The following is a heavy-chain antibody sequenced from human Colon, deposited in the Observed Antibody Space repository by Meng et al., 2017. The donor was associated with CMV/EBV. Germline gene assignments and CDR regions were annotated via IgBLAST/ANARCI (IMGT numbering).Heavy chain of an antibody. Sequence: SVKVSCKASGGTFRSYAINWVRQAPGQGLEWMGGIIPIFATSKYAQKFQGRVTITTDESMSTAHMELSSLRYEDTAVYYCARGAQVVPFGYGLDVWGQGTTVTVSS. J-gene: IGHJ6*02. D-gene: IGHD2-2*01. CDR1: GGTFRSYA. CDR2: IIPIFATS. CDR3: ARGAQVVPFGYGLDV. V-gene: IGHV1-69*05.